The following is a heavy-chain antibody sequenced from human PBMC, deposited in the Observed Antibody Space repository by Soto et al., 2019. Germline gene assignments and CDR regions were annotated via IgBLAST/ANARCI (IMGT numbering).Heavy chain of an antibody. CDR1: GYTFTSYG. V-gene: IGHV1-18*01. J-gene: IGHJ1*01. Sequence: QVHLVQSGAEVKKPGASVKVSCKGSGYTFTSYGITWVRQAPGQGLEWMGWISAHNGNTNYAQKLQGRVTVTRDTSTSTAYTDLWSLRTDDTAVYYFASGSYGAYWGQGALVTVSS. CDR3: ASGSYGAY. CDR2: ISAHNGNT. D-gene: IGHD1-26*01.